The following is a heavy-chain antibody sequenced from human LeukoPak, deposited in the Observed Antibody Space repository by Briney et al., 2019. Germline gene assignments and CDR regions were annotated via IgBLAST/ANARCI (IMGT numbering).Heavy chain of an antibody. J-gene: IGHJ5*02. CDR3: ARDGVDKEDWFDP. V-gene: IGHV4-59*12. CDR2: VYYSGST. CDR1: GGAISSYY. Sequence: SSETLSLTCTVSGGAISSYYWSWIRQPPGKGLEWIGYVYYSGSTNYNSSLKSRVTISVDTSKNQFSLKLSSVTAADTAVYYCARDGVDKEDWFDPWGQGTLVTVSS. D-gene: IGHD2-15*01.